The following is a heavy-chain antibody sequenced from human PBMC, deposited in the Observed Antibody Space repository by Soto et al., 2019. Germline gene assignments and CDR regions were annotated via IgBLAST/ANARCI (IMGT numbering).Heavy chain of an antibody. J-gene: IGHJ6*02. CDR1: GYTFTSYG. Sequence: ASVKVSCKASGYTFTSYGISWVRQAPGQGLEWMGWISAYNGNTNYAQKLQGRVTMTTDTSTSTAYMELRRLISDDTAVYYGARWGGVGAGSDYYYYYGMDVWGQGTTVTVSS. CDR3: ARWGGVGAGSDYYYYYGMDV. V-gene: IGHV1-18*04. D-gene: IGHD1-26*01. CDR2: ISAYNGNT.